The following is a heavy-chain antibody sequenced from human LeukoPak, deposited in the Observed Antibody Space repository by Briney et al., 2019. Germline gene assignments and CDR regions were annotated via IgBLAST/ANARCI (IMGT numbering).Heavy chain of an antibody. D-gene: IGHD6-13*01. CDR3: ARGKSSSWYFGKPTRENWFDP. J-gene: IGHJ5*02. V-gene: IGHV4-34*01. CDR1: GGSFSGYY. Sequence: SSETLSLTCAVYGGSFSGYYWSWIRQPPGKGLEWIGEINHSGSTNYNPSLKSRVTISVDTSKNQFSLKLSSVTAADTAVYYCARGKSSSWYFGKPTRENWFDPWGQGTLVTVSS. CDR2: INHSGST.